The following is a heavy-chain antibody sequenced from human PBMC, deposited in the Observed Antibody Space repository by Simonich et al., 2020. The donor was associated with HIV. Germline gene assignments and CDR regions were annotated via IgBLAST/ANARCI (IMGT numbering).Heavy chain of an antibody. CDR2: INHSGRT. CDR3: ARGAPSVAAAREVWFDP. V-gene: IGHV4-34*01. Sequence: QVQLQQWGAGLLKPSETLSLTCVVYGGSLSGHYWTWIRQPPGKGLEWIGEINHSGRTNYNPSPKSRAIISVEASKNQFSLKLRSVTAADTAVYYCARGAPSVAAAREVWFDPWGQGTLVTVSS. D-gene: IGHD6-25*01. J-gene: IGHJ5*02. CDR1: GGSLSGHY.